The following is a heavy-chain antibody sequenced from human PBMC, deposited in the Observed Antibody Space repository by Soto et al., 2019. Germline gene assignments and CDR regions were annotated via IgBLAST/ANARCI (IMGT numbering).Heavy chain of an antibody. J-gene: IGHJ4*02. V-gene: IGHV4-39*01. D-gene: IGHD3-10*01. CDR3: ARRGYYGSGSYYHYDY. Sequence: QLQLQESGPGLVKPSETLSLTCTVSGGSISSSSYYWGWIRQPPGKGLEWIGSIYYSGSTYYNPSLKSRVTISVDTSKNQFSLKLSSVTAADTAVYYCARRGYYGSGSYYHYDYWGQGTLVTVSS. CDR2: IYYSGST. CDR1: GGSISSSSYY.